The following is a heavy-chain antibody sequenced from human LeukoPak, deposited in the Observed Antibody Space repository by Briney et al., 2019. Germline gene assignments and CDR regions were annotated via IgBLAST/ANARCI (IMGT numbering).Heavy chain of an antibody. Sequence: SETLSLTCTVSGGSISSGDYYWSWIRQPPGKGLEWIGYIYYSGSTYYNPSLKSRVTISVDTSKNQFSLKLSSVTAADTAVYYCARAAHYYDSSGYYGVGYYFDYWGQGTLVTVSS. CDR2: IYYSGST. D-gene: IGHD3-22*01. CDR3: ARAAHYYDSSGYYGVGYYFDY. CDR1: GGSISSGDYY. V-gene: IGHV4-30-4*01. J-gene: IGHJ4*02.